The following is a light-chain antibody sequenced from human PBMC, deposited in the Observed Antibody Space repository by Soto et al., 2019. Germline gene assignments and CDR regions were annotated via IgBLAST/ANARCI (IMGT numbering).Light chain of an antibody. CDR1: QSISTY. V-gene: IGKV1-39*01. CDR2: AAS. J-gene: IGKJ2*01. Sequence: DIQMTQFPSSLSASVGDRVTITCRASQSISTYLNWYQQKPGKAPILLIYAASSLQSGVPSRFSGSGSGTDFTLTISSLQPEDFASYYCQQSYRTLYTFGQGTKLEIK. CDR3: QQSYRTLYT.